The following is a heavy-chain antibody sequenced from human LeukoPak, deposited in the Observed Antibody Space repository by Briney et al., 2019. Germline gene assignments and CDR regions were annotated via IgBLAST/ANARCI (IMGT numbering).Heavy chain of an antibody. Sequence: SETLSLTCAVYGGSFSGHYWTWIRQPPGKGLEWIGEINHSGSTNYNPSLKSRVTISVDTSKNQFSLKLSSVTAADTAVYYCARLVNYYDSSGYYRYFDYWGQGTLVTVSS. V-gene: IGHV4-34*01. J-gene: IGHJ4*02. CDR2: INHSGST. D-gene: IGHD3-22*01. CDR3: ARLVNYYDSSGYYRYFDY. CDR1: GGSFSGHY.